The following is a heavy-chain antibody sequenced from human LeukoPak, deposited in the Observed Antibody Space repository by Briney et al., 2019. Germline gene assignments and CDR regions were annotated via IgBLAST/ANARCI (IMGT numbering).Heavy chain of an antibody. CDR3: AREGGARDYYYYYYMDV. D-gene: IGHD4-17*01. V-gene: IGHV1-8*01. J-gene: IGHJ6*03. Sequence: ASVKVSCKASGYTFTSYDINWVRQATGHGLDWMGWLNPNSGNTGYAQKFQGRVTMSRNTSISTAYMELSSLRSEDTAVYYCAREGGARDYYYYYYMDVWGKGTTVTVSS. CDR2: LNPNSGNT. CDR1: GYTFTSYD.